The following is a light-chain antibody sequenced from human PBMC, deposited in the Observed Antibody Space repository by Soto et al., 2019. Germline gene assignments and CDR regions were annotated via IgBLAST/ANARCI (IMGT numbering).Light chain of an antibody. J-gene: IGLJ2*01. Sequence: QSVLTQPPSVSGAPGQRVTISCTGSSCNIGAGYDVHWYQQLPGTAPKLLIYGNSNRPSGVPDRFSGSKSGTSASLAITGLQAEDEADYYCQSYDSSLSGSVSGGGTKLTVL. CDR2: GNS. CDR3: QSYDSSLSGSV. CDR1: SCNIGAGYD. V-gene: IGLV1-40*01.